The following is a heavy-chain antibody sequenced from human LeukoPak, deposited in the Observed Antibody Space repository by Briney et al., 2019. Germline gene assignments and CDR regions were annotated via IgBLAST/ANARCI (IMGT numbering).Heavy chain of an antibody. D-gene: IGHD6-19*01. Sequence: GGSLRLSCAASGFTFSSYWMSWVRQAPGKGLEWVANIKQDGSEKYYVDSVKGRFTISRDNAKNSLYLQMNSLRAEDTAVYYCARGEADFSSGWFLGYYYYCMDVWGKGTTVTVSS. CDR2: IKQDGSEK. V-gene: IGHV3-7*01. CDR3: ARGEADFSSGWFLGYYYYCMDV. J-gene: IGHJ6*03. CDR1: GFTFSSYW.